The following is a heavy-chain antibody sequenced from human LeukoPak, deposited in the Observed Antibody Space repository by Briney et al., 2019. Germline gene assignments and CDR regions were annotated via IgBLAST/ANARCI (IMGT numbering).Heavy chain of an antibody. CDR3: ASNNYDILTSYHIRPFDY. D-gene: IGHD3-9*01. CDR2: IKQDGSEK. CDR1: GITFSSFW. J-gene: IGHJ4*02. Sequence: GGSLRLSCAVSGITFSSFWMSWVRQAPGKGLEWVANIKQDGSEKYYVDSVKGRFTISRDNAKNSLYLQMNSLRAEDTAVYYCASNNYDILTSYHIRPFDYWGQGTLVTVSS. V-gene: IGHV3-7*01.